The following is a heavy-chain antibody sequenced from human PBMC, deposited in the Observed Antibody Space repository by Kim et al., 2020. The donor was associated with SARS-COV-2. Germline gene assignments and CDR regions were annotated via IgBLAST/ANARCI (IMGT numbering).Heavy chain of an antibody. CDR1: GASISTSSDY. CDR2: ISYGGNT. D-gene: IGHD2-2*01. V-gene: IGHV4-39*01. J-gene: IGHJ4*02. Sequence: SETLSLTCTVSGASISTSSDYWGWVRQPPGKGLEWVGTISYGGNTYNNASLKTRLTISVDTSNNQFSLKLNSVTAADTAVYYCAVGTGYYQGLDCWGQGTLVTVSS. CDR3: AVGTGYYQGLDC.